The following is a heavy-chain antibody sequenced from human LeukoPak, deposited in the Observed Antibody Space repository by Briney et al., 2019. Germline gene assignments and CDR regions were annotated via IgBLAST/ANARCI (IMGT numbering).Heavy chain of an antibody. J-gene: IGHJ5*02. CDR3: ATAQPTGT. D-gene: IGHD1-14*01. CDR1: GFTFSSYA. Sequence: PGGSLRLSCAASGFTFSSYAMYWVRQAPGKGLEWVAVISYDGSNKYYADSVKGRFTISRDNSRNTLYLQMNSLRAEDTAVYYCATAQPTGTWGQGTLVTVSS. CDR2: ISYDGSNK. V-gene: IGHV3-30*04.